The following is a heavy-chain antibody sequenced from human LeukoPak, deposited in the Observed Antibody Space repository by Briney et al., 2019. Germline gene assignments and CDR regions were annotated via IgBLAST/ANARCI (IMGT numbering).Heavy chain of an antibody. V-gene: IGHV1-2*02. D-gene: IGHD3-10*01. CDR2: INPNSGGT. CDR3: ARPIAESAIWFGEASVWFDP. J-gene: IGHJ5*02. Sequence: GASVKVSCKASGYTFTGYYMHWVRQAPGQGLEWMGWINPNSGGTNYAQKFQGRVTMTRDTSISTAYMELSRLRSDDTAVYYCARPIAESAIWFGEASVWFDPWGQGTLVTVSS. CDR1: GYTFTGYY.